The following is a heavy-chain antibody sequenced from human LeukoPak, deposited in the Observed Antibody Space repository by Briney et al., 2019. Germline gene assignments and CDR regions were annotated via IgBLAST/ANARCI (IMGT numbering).Heavy chain of an antibody. CDR2: LNSNGGTT. D-gene: IGHD3-10*01. J-gene: IGHJ4*02. Sequence: GGSLRLSCAASGFPFSSYAMSWVRQAPGKGLEWVSTLNSNGGTTYYADSVKGRFTISRDNSKNTLYLQMNSLRDEDTAVYYCATGPGYSGSGQWGQGALVTVSS. CDR3: ATGPGYSGSGQ. V-gene: IGHV3-23*01. CDR1: GFPFSSYA.